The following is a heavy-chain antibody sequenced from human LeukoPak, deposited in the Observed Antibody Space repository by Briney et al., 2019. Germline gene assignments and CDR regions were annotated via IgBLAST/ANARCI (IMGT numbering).Heavy chain of an antibody. Sequence: ASVKVSCKASAYTFIDYYMHWVRQAPGQGLEWMGWINPNSGATNYAQKFQGRVTMTRDTSISTAYMELSRLRSDDTAVYYCATQRGSYLWGTDFDYWGQGTLVTVSS. CDR1: AYTFIDYY. CDR2: INPNSGAT. J-gene: IGHJ4*02. V-gene: IGHV1-2*02. D-gene: IGHD3-16*01. CDR3: ATQRGSYLWGTDFDY.